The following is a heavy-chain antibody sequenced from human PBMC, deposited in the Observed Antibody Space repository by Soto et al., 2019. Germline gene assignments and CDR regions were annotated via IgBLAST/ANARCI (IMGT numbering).Heavy chain of an antibody. J-gene: IGHJ4*02. D-gene: IGHD3-22*01. V-gene: IGHV3-23*01. Sequence: EVQLLESGGGLVQPGGSLRLSCAASGFTFSSYAMSWVRQAPGKGLEWVSAISGSGGSTYYADSVKGRFTISRDNSKNTLYLQMNSLRAEDTAVYYCEKGPTPYYYDSSGYYYCEKYFDFWGQGTLVTVSS. CDR2: ISGSGGST. CDR3: EKGPTPYYYDSSGYYYCEKYFDF. CDR1: GFTFSSYA.